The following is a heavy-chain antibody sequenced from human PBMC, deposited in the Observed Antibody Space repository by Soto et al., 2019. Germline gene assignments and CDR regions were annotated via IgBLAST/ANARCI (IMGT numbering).Heavy chain of an antibody. D-gene: IGHD6-6*01. Sequence: QVQLVQSGAEVKKPGSSVKVSCKASGGTFSSYTISWVRQAPGQGLEWMGRIIPILGIANYAQKFQGRVTITADKSTSTAYMELSSLRSEDTAVYYCARARPMATSEPLDYWGQGTLVTVSS. CDR2: IIPILGIA. J-gene: IGHJ4*02. CDR1: GGTFSSYT. CDR3: ARARPMATSEPLDY. V-gene: IGHV1-69*02.